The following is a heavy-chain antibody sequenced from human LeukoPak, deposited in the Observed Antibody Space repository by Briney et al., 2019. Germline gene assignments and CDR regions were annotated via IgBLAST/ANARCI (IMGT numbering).Heavy chain of an antibody. CDR2: IWYDGSNK. CDR1: GFTFSSYG. J-gene: IGHJ4*02. Sequence: PGGSLRLSCAASGFTFSSYGMHWVRQAPGKGLEWVAVIWYDGSNKYYADSVKGRFTISRDNSKNTLYLQMNSLRAEDTAVYYCASSTTATKKKDDYWGQGTLVTVSS. D-gene: IGHD4-17*01. CDR3: ASSTTATKKKDDY. V-gene: IGHV3-33*01.